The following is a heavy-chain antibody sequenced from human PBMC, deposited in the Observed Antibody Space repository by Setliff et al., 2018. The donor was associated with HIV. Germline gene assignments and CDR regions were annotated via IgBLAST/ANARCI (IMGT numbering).Heavy chain of an antibody. CDR1: GGSFSGYY. V-gene: IGHV4-34*01. D-gene: IGHD3-22*01. CDR2: INHSGST. J-gene: IGHJ1*01. CDR3: ARGFNSSGYFQH. Sequence: PSETLSLTCAVYGGSFSGYYWSWIRQPPGKGLEWIGEINHSGSTNYNPSLKSRVTISVDTSKNQFSLKLSSVTAADTAVYYCARGFNSSGYFQHWGLGTLVTVSS.